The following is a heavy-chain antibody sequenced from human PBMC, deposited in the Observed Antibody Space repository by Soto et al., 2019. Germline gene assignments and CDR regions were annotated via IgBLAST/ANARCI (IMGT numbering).Heavy chain of an antibody. Sequence: TLSLTCTVSGVSVTNGDYYWSWMRQSPGKGLEWIGNIYYSETTRYNPSLNSRLSISIDTSRNQFSLQLTSVTAADTAIYYCARQRRGGYWFDPWGQGTLVTVSS. CDR2: IYYSETT. CDR3: ARQRRGGYWFDP. V-gene: IGHV4-30-4*01. J-gene: IGHJ5*02. CDR1: GVSVTNGDYY.